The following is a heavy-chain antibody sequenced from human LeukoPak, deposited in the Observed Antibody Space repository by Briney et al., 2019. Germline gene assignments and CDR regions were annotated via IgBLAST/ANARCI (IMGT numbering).Heavy chain of an antibody. CDR2: IYYSGST. CDR1: GGSFSSGSYY. D-gene: IGHD2-2*01. Sequence: SETLSLTCTVSGGSFSSGSYYWRWIRQPPGRGLDWIWYIYYSGSTNYNPSLKSRVTISVDTSKNQFSLKLSSVTAADTAVYYCASTSAAMGRYFQHWGQGTRVTVSS. J-gene: IGHJ1*01. V-gene: IGHV4-61*01. CDR3: ASTSAAMGRYFQH.